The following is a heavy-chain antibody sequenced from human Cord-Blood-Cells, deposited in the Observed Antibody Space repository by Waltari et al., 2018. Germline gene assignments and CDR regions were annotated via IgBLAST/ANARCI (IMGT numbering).Heavy chain of an antibody. CDR1: GCTFDDYA. CDR2: ISWDGGST. CDR3: AKSSPRHCSSTSCYFDY. V-gene: IGHV3-43D*03. D-gene: IGHD2-2*01. J-gene: IGHJ4*02. Sequence: EVQLVESGGVVVQPGGSLRLSCAASGCTFDDYAMHWVRQAPGKGLEWVSLISWDGGSTYYADSVKGRFTISRDNSKNSLYLQMNSLRAEDTALYYCAKSSPRHCSSTSCYFDYWGQGTLVTVSS.